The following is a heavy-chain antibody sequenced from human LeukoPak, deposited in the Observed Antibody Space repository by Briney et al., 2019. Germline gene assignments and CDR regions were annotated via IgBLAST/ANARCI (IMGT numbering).Heavy chain of an antibody. CDR3: ARGRGSHFQY. CDR1: GFTFSSHS. V-gene: IGHV3-13*01. CDR2: LSLAGDT. Sequence: GGSLRLSFAASGFTFSSHSMNWVRQAPGKGLEWVSTLSLAGDTFYPGSVRDRFSSSSDDVKNSLYLQMNNLRAGDTAVYYCARGRGSHFQYWGQGTLVTVS. J-gene: IGHJ4*02. D-gene: IGHD1-26*01.